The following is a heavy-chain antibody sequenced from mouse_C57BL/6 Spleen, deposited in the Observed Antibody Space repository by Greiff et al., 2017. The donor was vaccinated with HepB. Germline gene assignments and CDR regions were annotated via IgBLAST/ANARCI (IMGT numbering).Heavy chain of an antibody. J-gene: IGHJ4*01. CDR1: GFTFSSYG. CDR3: AREYSNYDAMDY. V-gene: IGHV5-6*02. Sequence: EVKLEESGGDLVKPGGSLKLSCAASGFTFSSYGMSWVRQTPDKRLEWVATISSGGSYTYYPDSVKGRFTISRDNAKNTLYLQMSSLKSEDTAMYYCAREYSNYDAMDYWGQGTSVTVSS. CDR2: ISSGGSYT. D-gene: IGHD2-5*01.